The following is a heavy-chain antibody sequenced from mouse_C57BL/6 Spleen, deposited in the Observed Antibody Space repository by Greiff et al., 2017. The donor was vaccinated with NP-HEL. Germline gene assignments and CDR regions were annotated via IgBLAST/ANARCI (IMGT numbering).Heavy chain of an antibody. V-gene: IGHV5-16*01. Sequence: EVKRVESEGGLVQPGSSMKLSCTASGFTFSDYYMAWVRQVPEKGLEWVANINYDGSSTYYLDSLKSRFIISRDNAKNILYLQMSSLKSEDTATYYCARERLPVYFDYWGQGTTLTVSS. J-gene: IGHJ2*01. CDR1: GFTFSDYY. D-gene: IGHD3-2*02. CDR3: ARERLPVYFDY. CDR2: INYDGSST.